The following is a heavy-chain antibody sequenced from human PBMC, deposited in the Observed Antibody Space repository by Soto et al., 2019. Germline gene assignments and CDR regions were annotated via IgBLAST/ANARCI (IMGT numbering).Heavy chain of an antibody. J-gene: IGHJ4*02. V-gene: IGHV1-69*06. CDR3: ARVRCSGGSCYHSSYYFDY. CDR2: IIPIFGTA. Sequence: SVKVSCKASGGTFSSYAISWVRQAPGQGLEWMGGIIPIFGTANYAQKFQGRVTITADKSTSTACMELSSLRSEDTAVYYCARVRCSGGSCYHSSYYFDYWGQGTLVTVSS. CDR1: GGTFSSYA. D-gene: IGHD2-15*01.